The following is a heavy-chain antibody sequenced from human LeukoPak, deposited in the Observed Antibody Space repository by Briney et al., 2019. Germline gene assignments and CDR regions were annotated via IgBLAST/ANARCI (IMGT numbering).Heavy chain of an antibody. CDR3: ATNTGGLRYFDWTDPFDY. CDR2: ISGSGGST. J-gene: IGHJ4*02. D-gene: IGHD3-9*01. CDR1: GFTFSSYA. Sequence: RSGGSLRLSCAASGFTFSSYAMSWVRQAPGKGLEWVSAISGSGGSTYYADSVKGRFTISRDNSKNTLYLQMNSLRAEDTAVYYCATNTGGLRYFDWTDPFDYWGQGTLVTVSS. V-gene: IGHV3-23*01.